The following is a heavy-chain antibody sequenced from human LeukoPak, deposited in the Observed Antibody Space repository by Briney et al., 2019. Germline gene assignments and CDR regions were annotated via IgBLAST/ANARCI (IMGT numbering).Heavy chain of an antibody. CDR1: GYTLTELS. D-gene: IGHD3-22*01. CDR2: FDPEDGET. V-gene: IGHV1-24*01. Sequence: ASVKVSCKVSGYTLTELSMHWVRQAPGKGLEWMGGFDPEDGETIYAQKFQGRVTMTEDTSTDTAYMELSSLRSEDTAVYYCATARQNAYYDSSGYGAFDIWGQGTMVTVSS. J-gene: IGHJ3*02. CDR3: ATARQNAYYDSSGYGAFDI.